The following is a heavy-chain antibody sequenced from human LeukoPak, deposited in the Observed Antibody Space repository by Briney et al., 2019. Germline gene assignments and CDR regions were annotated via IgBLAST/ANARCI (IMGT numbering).Heavy chain of an antibody. V-gene: IGHV1-2*02. D-gene: IGHD3-10*01. CDR2: INPNSGGT. J-gene: IGHJ4*02. Sequence: GASVKVSCKASGYTFTGYYMHWVRQAPGQGLEWMGWINPNSGGTNYAQKFQGRVTMTRDTSISTAYMELSRLRSDDTAVYYCARDGWFGESLSRRVYDYWGQGTLVTVSS. CDR1: GYTFTGYY. CDR3: ARDGWFGESLSRRVYDY.